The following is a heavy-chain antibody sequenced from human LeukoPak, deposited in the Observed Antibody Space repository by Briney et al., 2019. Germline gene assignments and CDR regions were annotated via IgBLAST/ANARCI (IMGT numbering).Heavy chain of an antibody. D-gene: IGHD3-3*01. V-gene: IGHV1-8*01. CDR2: MNPNSGNT. CDR3: AGGLRYYDFWSGYYSGGYYYYMDV. Sequence: ASVKVSCKASGYTFTSYDINWVRQATGQGLEWMGWMNPNSGNTGYAQKFQGRVTMTRNTSISTAYMELSSLRSEDTAVYYCAGGLRYYDFWSGYYSGGYYYYMDVWGKGTTVTVSS. CDR1: GYTFTSYD. J-gene: IGHJ6*03.